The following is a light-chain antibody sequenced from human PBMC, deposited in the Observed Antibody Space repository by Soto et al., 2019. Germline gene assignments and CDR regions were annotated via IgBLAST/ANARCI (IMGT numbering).Light chain of an antibody. J-gene: IGKJ1*01. V-gene: IGKV3-15*01. CDR1: QTIFSN. CDR3: QQYHDWPWT. CDR2: GAF. Sequence: EMVMTQSPGTLSVSPGDRATLSCRASQTIFSNLAWYQQKPGQAPRLLIYGAFTRAIGIPGRFSGSGSGTEFTLTISSLQSEDFAVYSCQQYHDWPWTFGQGTKVEVQ.